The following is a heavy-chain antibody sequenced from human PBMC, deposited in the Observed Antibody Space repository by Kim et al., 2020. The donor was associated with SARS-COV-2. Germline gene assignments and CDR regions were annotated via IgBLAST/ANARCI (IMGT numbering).Heavy chain of an antibody. Sequence: GGSLRLSCAASGFTFSSYAMHWVRQAPGKGLEWVAVISYDGSNKYYADSVKGRFTISRDNSKNTLYLQMNSLRAEDTAVYYCARSGFLTFGGVIPSGDWFDPWGQGTLVTVSS. D-gene: IGHD3-16*02. V-gene: IGHV3-30*04. J-gene: IGHJ5*02. CDR3: ARSGFLTFGGVIPSGDWFDP. CDR1: GFTFSSYA. CDR2: ISYDGSNK.